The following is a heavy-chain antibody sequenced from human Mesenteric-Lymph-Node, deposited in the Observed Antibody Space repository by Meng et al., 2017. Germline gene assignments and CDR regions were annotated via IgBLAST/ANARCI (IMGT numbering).Heavy chain of an antibody. V-gene: IGHV3-48*03. CDR1: GFTFSTYE. Sequence: GESLKISCAASGFTFSTYEMNWVRQAPGKGLEWVSYMSSSGSTIYYADSVKGRFTISRDNAKNSLFLQMNSLRAGDTAVYYCARGQGDSSWYNWFDPWGQGTLVTVSS. D-gene: IGHD6-13*01. CDR2: MSSSGSTI. J-gene: IGHJ5*02. CDR3: ARGQGDSSWYNWFDP.